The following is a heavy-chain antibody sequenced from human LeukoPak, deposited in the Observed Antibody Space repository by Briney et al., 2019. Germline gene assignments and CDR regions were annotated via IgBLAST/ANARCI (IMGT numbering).Heavy chain of an antibody. CDR1: GSTLSSYW. D-gene: IGHD5-12*01. CDR2: IKPDVSEK. CDR3: ASDPGRVADYYSYYMDV. Sequence: PGRCLCPSCAASGSTLSSYWMSWVRQAPGKGLEWLANIKPDVSEKYYVDSVKGRFTISRDNAKNSLYLQMNSLRAEDTAVYFCASDPGRVADYYSYYMDVWGKGARSTFSS. V-gene: IGHV3-7*01. J-gene: IGHJ6*03.